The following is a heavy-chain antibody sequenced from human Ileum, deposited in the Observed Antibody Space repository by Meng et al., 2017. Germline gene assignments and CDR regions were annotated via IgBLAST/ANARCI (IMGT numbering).Heavy chain of an antibody. CDR1: GFSVSHEF. CDR2: IYSGGGT. V-gene: IGHV3-66*01. Sequence: EGQEGESGGGGVQPGGSLRLSCAASGFSVSHEFMSWVRQAQGKGLEWVSVIYSGGGTDYADSVKGRFTTSRDSSKNTMYLQMNNLRADDTAMYYCTRGEDHWGQGTLVTVSS. J-gene: IGHJ4*02. CDR3: TRGEDH.